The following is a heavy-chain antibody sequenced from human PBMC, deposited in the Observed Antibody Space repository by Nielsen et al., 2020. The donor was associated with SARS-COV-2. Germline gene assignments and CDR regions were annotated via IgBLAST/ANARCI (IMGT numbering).Heavy chain of an antibody. CDR3: ARAVSTYYDILTGYSYYMDV. V-gene: IGHV3-30*03. Sequence: WIRQPPGKGLEWVAVISYDGSNKYYADSVKGRFTISRDNSKNTLYLQMNSLRAEDTAVYYCARAVSTYYDILTGYSYYMDVWGKGTTVTVSS. J-gene: IGHJ6*03. CDR2: ISYDGSNK. D-gene: IGHD3-9*01.